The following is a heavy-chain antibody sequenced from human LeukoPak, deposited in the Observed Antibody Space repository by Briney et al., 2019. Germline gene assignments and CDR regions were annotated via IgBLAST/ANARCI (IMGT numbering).Heavy chain of an antibody. V-gene: IGHV1-69*13. CDR2: IIPIFGTA. J-gene: IGHJ4*02. D-gene: IGHD6-13*01. CDR3: ARDLAAQYYFDY. Sequence: ASVKVSCKASGGTFSSYAISWVRQAPGQGLEWMGGIIPIFGTANYAQKFQGRVTITADESTSTAYMELSSLRSGDTAVYYCARDLAAQYYFDYWGQGTLVTVSS. CDR1: GGTFSSYA.